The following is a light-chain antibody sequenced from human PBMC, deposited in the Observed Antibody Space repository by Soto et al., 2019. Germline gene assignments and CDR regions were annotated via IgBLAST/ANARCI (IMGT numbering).Light chain of an antibody. Sequence: EVVMTQSPATVSVSPGEGVTLSCRASQTISNDLAWYQQKPGQAPRLLIYGASTRATGVPARFSGGGSGTKFTLTISSLQSEDFAFYYCQQNNKWPPVTFGGGTKVDTK. V-gene: IGKV3-15*01. J-gene: IGKJ4*01. CDR2: GAS. CDR3: QQNNKWPPVT. CDR1: QTISND.